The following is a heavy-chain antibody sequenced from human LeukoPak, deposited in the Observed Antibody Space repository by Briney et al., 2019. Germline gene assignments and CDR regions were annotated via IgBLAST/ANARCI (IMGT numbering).Heavy chain of an antibody. J-gene: IGHJ5*02. V-gene: IGHV3-48*03. CDR3: ARDGGFGELSP. CDR2: ISSTGSTI. D-gene: IGHD3-10*01. Sequence: GGSLRLSCAASGFTFSTYEMNWVRQAPGKGLEWVSYISSTGSTIYYADSVKGRFTISRDNAKNSLNLEMNSLRGEDTAVYYCARDGGFGELSPWGQGTLVTVSS. CDR1: GFTFSTYE.